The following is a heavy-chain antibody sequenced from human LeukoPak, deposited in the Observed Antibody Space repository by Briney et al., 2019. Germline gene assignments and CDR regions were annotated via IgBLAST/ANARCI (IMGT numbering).Heavy chain of an antibody. J-gene: IGHJ6*03. V-gene: IGHV3-23*01. Sequence: GGSLSLSCAGSGFTFDSYAMTWVRQAPGKGVKWVSSISGGGGITNYADSVKGRFTISRDNSKYTLFLQMNSLRAEDTAVYYCAKYGVDCSSTSCYPLYYMDVWGKGTTVTVSS. D-gene: IGHD2-2*01. CDR2: ISGGGGIT. CDR3: AKYGVDCSSTSCYPLYYMDV. CDR1: GFTFDSYA.